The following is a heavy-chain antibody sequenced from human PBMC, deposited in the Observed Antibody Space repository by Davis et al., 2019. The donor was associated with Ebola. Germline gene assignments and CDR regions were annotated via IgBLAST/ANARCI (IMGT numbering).Heavy chain of an antibody. V-gene: IGHV1-69*13. CDR2: IIPIFGTA. Sequence: AASVKVSCKASGGTFSSYAISWVRQAPGQGLEWMGGIIPIFGTANYAQKFQGRVTITADESTSTAYMELRSLRSDDTAVYYCARGSNWNYLFDPWGQGTLVTVSS. CDR3: ARGSNWNYLFDP. J-gene: IGHJ5*02. D-gene: IGHD1-7*01. CDR1: GGTFSSYA.